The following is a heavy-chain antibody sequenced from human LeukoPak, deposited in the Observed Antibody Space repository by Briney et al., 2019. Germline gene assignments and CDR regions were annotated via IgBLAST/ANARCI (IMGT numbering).Heavy chain of an antibody. CDR2: ISYDGSDK. D-gene: IGHD2-2*01. CDR3: AKEGKDIVVVPAADNWFDP. Sequence: GGSLRLSCAASRFTFSNYAIHWVRQAPGKGLDWVAVISYDGSDKYYADSVKGRFTISRDNSKNTLYLQMNSLRAEDTAVYYCAKEGKDIVVVPAADNWFDPWGQGTLVTVSS. CDR1: RFTFSNYA. J-gene: IGHJ5*02. V-gene: IGHV3-30*04.